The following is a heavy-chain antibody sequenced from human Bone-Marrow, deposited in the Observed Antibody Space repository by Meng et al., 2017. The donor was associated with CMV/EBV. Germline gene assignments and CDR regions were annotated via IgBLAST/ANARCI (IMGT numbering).Heavy chain of an antibody. CDR1: GFTFSSYE. Sequence: GESLKISCAASGFTFSSYEMNWVRQAPGKGLEWVSYISSSGSTIYYADSVKGRFTISRDNAKNSLYLQMNSLRAEDTAVYYCARDLMKPGIAVAGVSGFDYWGQGTLVTVSS. D-gene: IGHD6-19*01. CDR3: ARDLMKPGIAVAGVSGFDY. CDR2: ISSSGSTI. V-gene: IGHV3-48*03. J-gene: IGHJ4*02.